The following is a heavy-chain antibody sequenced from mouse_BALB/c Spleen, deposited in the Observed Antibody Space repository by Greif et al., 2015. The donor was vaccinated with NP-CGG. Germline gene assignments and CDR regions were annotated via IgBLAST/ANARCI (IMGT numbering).Heavy chain of an antibody. CDR1: GFSLTGYG. CDR2: IWGDGST. Sequence: VKLVESGPGLVAPSQSLSITCTVSGFSLTGYGVNWVRQPPGKGLEWLGMIWGDGSTDYNSALKSRLSISKDNSRSQVFLKMNSLQTDDTARYYCARGDYGSSLYYATDYWGQGTSVTVSS. CDR3: ARGDYGSSLYYATDY. V-gene: IGHV2-6-7*01. J-gene: IGHJ4*01. D-gene: IGHD1-1*01.